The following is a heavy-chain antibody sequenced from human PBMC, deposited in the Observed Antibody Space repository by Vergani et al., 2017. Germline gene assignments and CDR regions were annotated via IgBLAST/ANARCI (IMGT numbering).Heavy chain of an antibody. J-gene: IGHJ4*02. CDR3: ASTSKARITMIGYFDY. D-gene: IGHD3-22*01. CDR1: GGSISSGDYY. Sequence: QVQLQESGPGLVKPSQTLSLTCTVSGGSISSGDYYWSWIRQPPGKGLEWIGYIYYSGSTYYNPSLKSRVTISVDTSKNQFSLKLSSVTAADTAVYYCASTSKARITMIGYFDYWGQGTLVTVSS. V-gene: IGHV4-30-4*01. CDR2: IYYSGST.